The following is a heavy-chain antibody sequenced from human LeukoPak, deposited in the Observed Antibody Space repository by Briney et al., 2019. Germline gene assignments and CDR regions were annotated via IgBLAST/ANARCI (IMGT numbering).Heavy chain of an antibody. Sequence: GGSLRLSCAASGFTFSSYSMNWVRQAPGKGLEWVSSISSSSSYIYYADSVKGRFTISRDNAKNSLFLQMNSLRAEDTAVYYCARRYSYGTTAHDAFDIWGQGTMVTVSS. D-gene: IGHD5-18*01. CDR1: GFTFSSYS. CDR3: ARRYSYGTTAHDAFDI. J-gene: IGHJ3*02. V-gene: IGHV3-21*01. CDR2: ISSSSSYI.